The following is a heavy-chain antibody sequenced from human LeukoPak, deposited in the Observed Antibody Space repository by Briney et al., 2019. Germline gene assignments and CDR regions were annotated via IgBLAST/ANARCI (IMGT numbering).Heavy chain of an antibody. D-gene: IGHD4-17*01. J-gene: IGHJ3*02. CDR3: ARDPTVTAGWDAFDI. Sequence: GSLRLSCAASGLTFSNYAMSWVRQPPGKGLEWIGSIYYSGSTYYNPSLKSRVTISVDTSKNQFSLKLSSVTAADTAVYYCARDPTVTAGWDAFDIWGQGTMVTVSS. V-gene: IGHV4-39*07. CDR2: IYYSGST. CDR1: GLTFSNYA.